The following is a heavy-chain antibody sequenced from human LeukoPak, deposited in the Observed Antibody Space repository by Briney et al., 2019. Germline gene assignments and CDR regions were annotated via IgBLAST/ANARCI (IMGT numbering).Heavy chain of an antibody. CDR3: ARDLNPYGGDPSLAY. Sequence: ASVKVSCKASGYTFTSYGISWVRQAPGQGLEWMGWISAYNGNTNYAQKLQGRVTMTTDTSTSTAYMELRSLRSDDTAVYYCARDLNPYGGDPSLAYWGQGTLVTVSS. CDR1: GYTFTSYG. J-gene: IGHJ4*02. V-gene: IGHV1-18*01. CDR2: ISAYNGNT. D-gene: IGHD4-23*01.